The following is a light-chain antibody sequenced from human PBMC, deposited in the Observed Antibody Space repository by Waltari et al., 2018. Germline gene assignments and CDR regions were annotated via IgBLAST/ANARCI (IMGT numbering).Light chain of an antibody. CDR2: KDN. CDR1: ALPKQY. CDR3: QSADSSGTWV. J-gene: IGLJ3*02. Sequence: SYELTQPPSVSVSPGQTARITCSGDALPKQYAHWYQQKPGQAPVMVIYKDNERPSGIAERFSGSSSGTTVTLTISGVQADDEADYYCQSADSSGTWVFGGGTNLTVL. V-gene: IGLV3-25*03.